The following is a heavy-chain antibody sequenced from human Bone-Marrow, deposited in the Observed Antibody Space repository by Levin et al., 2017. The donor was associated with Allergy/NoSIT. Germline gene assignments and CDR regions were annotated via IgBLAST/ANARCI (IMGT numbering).Heavy chain of an antibody. Sequence: GESLKISCQASGYTFTGYYMHWVRQAPGQGLEWMGRINPNSGGTNYAQKFQGRVTMTRDTSISTAYMELSRLRSDDTAVYYCASGSGWALWGMDVWGQGTTVTVSS. J-gene: IGHJ6*02. V-gene: IGHV1-2*06. CDR1: GYTFTGYY. D-gene: IGHD3-3*01. CDR2: INPNSGGT. CDR3: ASGSGWALWGMDV.